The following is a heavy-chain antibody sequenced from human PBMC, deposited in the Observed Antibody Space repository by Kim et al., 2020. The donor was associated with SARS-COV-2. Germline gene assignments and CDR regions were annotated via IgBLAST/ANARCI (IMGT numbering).Heavy chain of an antibody. CDR3: ARDMSLVDTAIFDY. J-gene: IGHJ4*02. Sequence: GGSLRLSCAASGFTFSDYYMSWIRQAPGKGLEWVSYISSSGSTIYYADSVKGRFTISRDNAKNSLYLQMNSLRAEDTAVYYCARDMSLVDTAIFDYWGQGTLVTVSS. CDR2: ISSSGSTI. CDR1: GFTFSDYY. D-gene: IGHD5-18*01. V-gene: IGHV3-11*01.